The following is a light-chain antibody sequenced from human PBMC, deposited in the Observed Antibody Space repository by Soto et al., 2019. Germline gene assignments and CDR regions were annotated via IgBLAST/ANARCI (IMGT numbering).Light chain of an antibody. CDR3: AAWDDRLNGPV. J-gene: IGLJ2*01. CDR2: SNN. CDR1: SSNIGSNT. V-gene: IGLV1-44*01. Sequence: QSVLTQPPSASGTPGQRVTISCSGSSSNIGSNTVNWYQQLPGTAPKLLIYSNNQRPSGVPDRFSGSKSGTSASLAISGRQSDDEADYYCAAWDDRLNGPVFGGGTKLTVL.